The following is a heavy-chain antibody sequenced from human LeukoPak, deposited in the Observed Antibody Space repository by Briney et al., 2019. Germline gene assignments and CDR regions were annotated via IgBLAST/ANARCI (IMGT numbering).Heavy chain of an antibody. CDR3: ARDKPEKIYEGYCSSTSCYPTYYYYYGMDV. Sequence: GGSLRLSCAAPGLTFSDYYMSWIRQAPGKGLEWVSYISSSGSTIYYADSVKGRFTISRDNAKNSLYLQMNSLRAEDTAVYYCARDKPEKIYEGYCSSTSCYPTYYYYYGMDVWGQGTTVTVSS. V-gene: IGHV3-11*01. J-gene: IGHJ6*02. D-gene: IGHD2-2*01. CDR1: GLTFSDYY. CDR2: ISSSGSTI.